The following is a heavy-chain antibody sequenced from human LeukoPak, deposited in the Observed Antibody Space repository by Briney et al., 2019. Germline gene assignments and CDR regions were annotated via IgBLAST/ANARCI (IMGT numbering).Heavy chain of an antibody. CDR3: ARVLPQQETYYDFWSGYYGGPIDY. Sequence: SEILSLTCTVSGGSISSYYWSWIRQPPGKGLEWIGYIYYSGSTNYNPSLKSRVTISVDTSKNQFSLKLSSVTAADTAVYYCARVLPQQETYYDFWSGYYGGPIDYWGQGTLVTVSS. CDR2: IYYSGST. CDR1: GGSISSYY. V-gene: IGHV4-59*01. D-gene: IGHD3-3*01. J-gene: IGHJ4*02.